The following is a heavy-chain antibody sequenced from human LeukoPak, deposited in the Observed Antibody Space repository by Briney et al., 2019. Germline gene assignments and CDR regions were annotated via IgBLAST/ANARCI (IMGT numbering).Heavy chain of an antibody. CDR1: GFTFSSNY. D-gene: IGHD2-15*01. V-gene: IGHV3-53*01. CDR3: AREVVVVVAATPCYYYYGMDV. CDR2: IYSGGST. J-gene: IGHJ6*04. Sequence: GGSLRLSCAASGFTFSSNYMSWVRQAPGKGLEWVSVIYSGGSTYYADSVKGRFTISRDNSKNTLYLQMNSLRAEDTAVYYCAREVVVVVAATPCYYYYGMDVWGKGTTVTVSS.